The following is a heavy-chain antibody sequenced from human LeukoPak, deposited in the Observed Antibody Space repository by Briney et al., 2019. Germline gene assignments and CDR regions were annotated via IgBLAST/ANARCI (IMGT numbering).Heavy chain of an antibody. CDR2: ISGSGDST. CDR3: AKGGAGYCSSTSCLYYFDY. D-gene: IGHD2-2*01. J-gene: IGHJ4*02. CDR1: GFTFSSYA. V-gene: IGHV3-23*01. Sequence: GGSLRLSCAASGFTFSSYAMNWVRQAPGKGLEWVSTISGSGDSTYYADSVKGRFTISRDNSKNTLLLQMNSLRAEDTAVYYCAKGGAGYCSSTSCLYYFDYWGQGTLVTVST.